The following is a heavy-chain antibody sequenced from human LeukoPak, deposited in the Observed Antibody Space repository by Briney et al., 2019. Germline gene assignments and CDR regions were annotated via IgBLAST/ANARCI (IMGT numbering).Heavy chain of an antibody. D-gene: IGHD5-24*01. Sequence: GGSLRLSCAASGFTVSSNYMSWVRQAPGKGLEWVSVIYSGGSTYYADSAKGRFTISRDNSKNTLYLQMNNLRAEDSAVYYCARDGSNYYFDYWGQGTLVTVSS. V-gene: IGHV3-66*01. CDR1: GFTVSSNY. CDR3: ARDGSNYYFDY. J-gene: IGHJ4*02. CDR2: IYSGGST.